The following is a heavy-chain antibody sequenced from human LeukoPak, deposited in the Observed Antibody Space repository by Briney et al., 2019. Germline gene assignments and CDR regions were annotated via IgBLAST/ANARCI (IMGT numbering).Heavy chain of an antibody. Sequence: PGGSLRLPCAASGFTFSSYSMNWVRQAPGKGLEWVSSISSSNNYIHYADSVKGRFTISRDNARNSLYLQMNSLRAEDTALYYCAKGSFRDYSSGSYYEYWGQGTLVTVSS. CDR3: AKGSFRDYSSGSYYEY. CDR2: ISSSNNYI. D-gene: IGHD3-10*01. J-gene: IGHJ4*02. CDR1: GFTFSSYS. V-gene: IGHV3-21*01.